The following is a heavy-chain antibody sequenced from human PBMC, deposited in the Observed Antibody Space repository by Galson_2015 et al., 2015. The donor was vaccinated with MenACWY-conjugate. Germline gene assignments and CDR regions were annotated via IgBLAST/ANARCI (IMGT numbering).Heavy chain of an antibody. Sequence: SLRLSCAVSGVSVSYTYMTCFRHAPGTGAECVSVIYSDGTTYYADSVKGRFTISRDNSKNTVFLQMNSLRVEDTAVYYCARDSRSTTVRGVTKRETIYYYYGMDVWGQGTTVTVSS. J-gene: IGHJ6*02. V-gene: IGHV3-53*01. CDR1: GVSVSYTY. D-gene: IGHD3-10*01. CDR2: IYSDGTT. CDR3: ARDSRSTTVRGVTKRETIYYYYGMDV.